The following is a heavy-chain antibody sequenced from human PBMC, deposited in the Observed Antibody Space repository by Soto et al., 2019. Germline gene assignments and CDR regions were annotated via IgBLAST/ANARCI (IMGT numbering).Heavy chain of an antibody. V-gene: IGHV4-39*01. CDR2: VYYSGGA. J-gene: IGHJ4*02. CDR1: GVSIHNSHSF. CDR3: GRVVEGATRHTDFDY. D-gene: IGHD2-15*01. Sequence: SETLSLTCAVSGVSIHNSHSFWAWIRQPPGKGLEFIGSVYYSGGANYNPSLKSRVTISVDTSKNQLSLRVNSVTAADTAVYYCGRVVEGATRHTDFDYWGQGTPVTVSS.